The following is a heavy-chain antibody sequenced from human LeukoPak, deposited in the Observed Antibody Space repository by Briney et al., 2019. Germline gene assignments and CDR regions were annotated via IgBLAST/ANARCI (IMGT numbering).Heavy chain of an antibody. V-gene: IGHV3-53*01. J-gene: IGHJ6*02. CDR2: IYSGGST. D-gene: IGHD6-6*01. Sequence: GGSLSLSCAASGFTVSSNYMSWVRQAPGKGLEWVSVIYSGGSTYYADSVKGRFTISRDNAKNSLDLQMNSLRADDAAVYYCARDRSSFYGMDVWGQRTPVTVSS. CDR1: GFTVSSNY. CDR3: ARDRSSFYGMDV.